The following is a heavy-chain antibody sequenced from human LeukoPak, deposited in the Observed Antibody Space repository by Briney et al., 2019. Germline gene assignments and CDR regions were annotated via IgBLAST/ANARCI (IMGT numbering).Heavy chain of an antibody. Sequence: PGGSLRLSCAASGFTFSSYAMSWVRQAPGKGLEWVSAISGSGGSTYYADSVKGRFTISRDNSKNTLYLQMNSLRAEDTAVYYCAKGPALYYYDSSGYYDYWGQGTLVTVSS. CDR1: GFTFSSYA. CDR2: ISGSGGST. V-gene: IGHV3-23*01. D-gene: IGHD3-22*01. J-gene: IGHJ4*02. CDR3: AKGPALYYYDSSGYYDY.